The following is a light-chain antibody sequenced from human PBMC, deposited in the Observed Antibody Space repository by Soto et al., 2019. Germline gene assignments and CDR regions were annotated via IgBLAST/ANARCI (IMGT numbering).Light chain of an antibody. Sequence: DIQLSQSPSILSASVGDRVTITCRASQGVRSWLAWYQQQPGKAPKLLIYYDSTLEGGVPSRFSGSGSGTEYTLTISSLQPEDFATYYCQQYNPHSLYSFGQGTKLEIK. CDR3: QQYNPHSLYS. V-gene: IGKV1-5*01. CDR2: YDS. J-gene: IGKJ2*01. CDR1: QGVRSW.